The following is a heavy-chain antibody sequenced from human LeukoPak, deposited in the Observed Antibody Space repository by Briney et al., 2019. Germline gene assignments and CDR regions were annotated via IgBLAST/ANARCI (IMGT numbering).Heavy chain of an antibody. CDR2: ILSTSAT. J-gene: IGHJ4*02. V-gene: IGHV3-48*03. CDR3: VRDGQFDY. CDR1: GFIFTNYE. Sequence: PGGSLTLSCAASGFIFTNYEMNWVRQAPGKGLEWLSYILSTSATFYADSVKGRFTISRDNAENSVYLHMNSLRAEDTGVYYCVRDGQFDYWGQGTLVTVSS.